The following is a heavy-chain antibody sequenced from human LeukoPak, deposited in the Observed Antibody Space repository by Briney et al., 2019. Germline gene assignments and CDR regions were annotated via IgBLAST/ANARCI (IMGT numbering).Heavy chain of an antibody. CDR1: GGTFSSYA. D-gene: IGHD1-26*01. Sequence: GASVKVSCKASGGTFSSYAISWVRQAPGQGLEWMGGIIPIFGTANYAQKFQGRVTITADESTSTAYMELSSLRSEDTAVYYCVRGGSYRLNWFDPWGQGTLVTVSS. J-gene: IGHJ5*02. V-gene: IGHV1-69*13. CDR2: IIPIFGTA. CDR3: VRGGSYRLNWFDP.